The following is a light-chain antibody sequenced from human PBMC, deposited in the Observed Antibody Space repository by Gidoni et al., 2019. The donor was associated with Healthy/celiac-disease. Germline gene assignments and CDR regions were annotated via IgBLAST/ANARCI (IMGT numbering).Light chain of an antibody. Sequence: SYELTQPPPVSVSPGQTASITCSGDKLGDKYACWYQQKPGQSPVLVIYQDSKRPSGIPERSSGSNSGNTATLTISGTQAMDEADYYCQAWDSSIVVFGGGTKLTVL. CDR3: QAWDSSIVV. V-gene: IGLV3-1*01. CDR1: KLGDKY. J-gene: IGLJ2*01. CDR2: QDS.